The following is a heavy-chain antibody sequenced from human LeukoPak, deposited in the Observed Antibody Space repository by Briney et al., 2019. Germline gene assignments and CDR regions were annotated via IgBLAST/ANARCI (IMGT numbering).Heavy chain of an antibody. J-gene: IGHJ4*02. D-gene: IGHD4-11*01. Sequence: GGSLRLSCAASGFTFSNYGMNWVRQAPGKGLEWVSSISSSSSSIYYADSLKGRFTISRDNAKTSLYLQMNSLRAEDTAVYYCARLADYGNYGPREYLDFWGQGTLVTVSS. CDR1: GFTFSNYG. CDR3: ARLADYGNYGPREYLDF. V-gene: IGHV3-21*01. CDR2: ISSSSSSI.